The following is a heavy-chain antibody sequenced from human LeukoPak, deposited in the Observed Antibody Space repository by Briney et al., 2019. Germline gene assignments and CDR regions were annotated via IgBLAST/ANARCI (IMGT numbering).Heavy chain of an antibody. CDR1: GGTFSSYA. J-gene: IGHJ3*02. Sequence: SVKVSCKASGGTFSSYAISWVRQAPGQGLEWMGGIIPIFGTANYAQKFQGRVTITADKSTSTAYMELSSLRSEDTAVYYCAGHIVVVTAIQHDAFDIWGQGTMVTVSS. CDR2: IIPIFGTA. V-gene: IGHV1-69*06. D-gene: IGHD2-21*02. CDR3: AGHIVVVTAIQHDAFDI.